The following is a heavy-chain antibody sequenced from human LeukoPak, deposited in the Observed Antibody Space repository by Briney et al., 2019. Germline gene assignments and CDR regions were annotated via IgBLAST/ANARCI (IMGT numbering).Heavy chain of an antibody. CDR2: IYYSGST. CDR3: ARVLNYYDSSGHDY. J-gene: IGHJ4*02. Sequence: SETLSFTCTVSGGSISSYYWSWIRQPPGKGLEWIGYIYYSGSTNYNPSLKSRVTISVDTSKNQFSLKLSSVTAADTAVYYCARVLNYYDSSGHDYWGQGTLVTVSS. CDR1: GGSISSYY. V-gene: IGHV4-59*01. D-gene: IGHD3-22*01.